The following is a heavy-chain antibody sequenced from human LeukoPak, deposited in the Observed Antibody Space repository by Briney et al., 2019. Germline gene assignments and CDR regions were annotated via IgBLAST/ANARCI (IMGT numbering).Heavy chain of an antibody. CDR1: GYSFTSYG. Sequence: ASVKVSCKASGYSFTSYGISWVRQAPGEGLEWMGWVSAYNDNTNYVQKFQGRVTMTTDTLATTAYMELRSLRSDDTAVYYCARDLERYYDLEGRSGYWGQGTLVTVSS. J-gene: IGHJ4*02. V-gene: IGHV1-18*01. CDR3: ARDLERYYDLEGRSGY. D-gene: IGHD3-3*01. CDR2: VSAYNDNT.